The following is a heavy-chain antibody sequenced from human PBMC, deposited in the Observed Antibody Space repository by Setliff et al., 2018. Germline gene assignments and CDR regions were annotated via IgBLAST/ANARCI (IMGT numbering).Heavy chain of an antibody. CDR3: ARIKGSGSYYNDGNDI. J-gene: IGHJ3*02. Sequence: GGSLRLSCAASGFTFSSYAMSWVRQAPGKGLEWVSAISGSGGSTYYADSVKGRFTISRDNSKNTLSLQMNSLRAEDTAVYYCARIKGSGSYYNDGNDIWGQGTMVTVSS. CDR1: GFTFSSYA. D-gene: IGHD3-10*01. CDR2: ISGSGGST. V-gene: IGHV3-23*01.